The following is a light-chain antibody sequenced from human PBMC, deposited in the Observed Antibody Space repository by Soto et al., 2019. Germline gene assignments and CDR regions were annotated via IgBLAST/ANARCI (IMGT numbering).Light chain of an antibody. V-gene: IGLV2-14*03. J-gene: IGLJ2*01. CDR3: TSWTTSTTMI. CDR1: SSDIGAYNF. CDR2: DVN. Sequence: QSALTQPASVSGSPGQSITISCTGTSSDIGAYNFVSWYQQHPGNAPKLMLYDVNIRPSGVSNRFSGSKPGNTASLTISGLQAEDEADYYCTSWTTSTTMIFGGGTKVTVL.